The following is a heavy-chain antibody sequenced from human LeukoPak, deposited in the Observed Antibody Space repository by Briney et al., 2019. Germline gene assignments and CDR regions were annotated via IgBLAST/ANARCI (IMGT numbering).Heavy chain of an antibody. J-gene: IGHJ3*02. CDR2: INPKSGGT. V-gene: IGHV1-2*06. Sequence: ASVKVSCKASGYTFTDYYIHWVRQAPGQGLEWMGRINPKSGGTHDAQKFQGRVTMTRDTSISTVYMELSRLRSDDTAVDYCARGYYYDRSDYSSNAFDIWGKGQWSPSPQ. CDR1: GYTFTDYY. CDR3: ARGYYYDRSDYSSNAFDI. D-gene: IGHD3-22*01.